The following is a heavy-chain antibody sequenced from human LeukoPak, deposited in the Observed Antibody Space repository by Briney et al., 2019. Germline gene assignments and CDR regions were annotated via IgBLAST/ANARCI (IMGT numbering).Heavy chain of an antibody. D-gene: IGHD6-6*01. CDR1: SGSISSSSYY. Sequence: SETLSLTCTVSSGSISSSSYYWGWIRQPPGKGLEWIGSIYYSGSTYYNPSLKSRVTISVDTSKNQFSLKLSSVTAADTAVYYCARRFPYSSSSGWFDPWGQGTLVTVSS. CDR2: IYYSGST. J-gene: IGHJ5*02. V-gene: IGHV4-39*01. CDR3: ARRFPYSSSSGWFDP.